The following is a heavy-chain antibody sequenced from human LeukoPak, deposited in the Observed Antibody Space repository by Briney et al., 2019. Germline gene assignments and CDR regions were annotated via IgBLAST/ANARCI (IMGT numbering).Heavy chain of an antibody. CDR3: ARDLMVRGARGFDY. Sequence: PGGSLRLSCAASGFTFNSYSMNWVRQAPGKGLEWVSVIYSGDSTYYADSVKGRFTISRDNSKNTLYLQMNSLRAEDTAVYHCARDLMVRGARGFDYWGQGTLVTVSS. J-gene: IGHJ4*02. D-gene: IGHD3-10*01. CDR1: GFTFNSYS. CDR2: IYSGDST. V-gene: IGHV3-53*01.